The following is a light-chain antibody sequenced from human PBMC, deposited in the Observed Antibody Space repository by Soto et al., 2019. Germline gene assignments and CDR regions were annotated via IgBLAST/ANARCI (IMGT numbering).Light chain of an antibody. CDR3: QQYNNWPPLT. CDR1: QSVSSN. J-gene: IGKJ4*01. Sequence: EIVMTQSPATLSVSPGERATLSGRASQSVSSNLAWYQQNPGQAPRLLLYGASTRATGTPARFSGSGSGTEFTLTISSLQSEDFAVYYCQQYNNWPPLTFGGGTKVEIK. CDR2: GAS. V-gene: IGKV3-15*01.